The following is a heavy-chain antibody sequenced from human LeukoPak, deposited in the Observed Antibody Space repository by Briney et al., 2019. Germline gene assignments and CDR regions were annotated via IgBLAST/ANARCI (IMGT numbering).Heavy chain of an antibody. CDR3: ARATGYYYDSSGYYGY. D-gene: IGHD3-22*01. Sequence: PSETLSLTCAVYGGSFSGYYWSWIRQPLGKGLEWIGEINHSGSTNYNPSLKSRVTISVDTSKNQFSLKLSSVTAADTAVYYCARATGYYYDSSGYYGYWGQGTLVTVSS. J-gene: IGHJ4*02. CDR2: INHSGST. V-gene: IGHV4-34*01. CDR1: GGSFSGYY.